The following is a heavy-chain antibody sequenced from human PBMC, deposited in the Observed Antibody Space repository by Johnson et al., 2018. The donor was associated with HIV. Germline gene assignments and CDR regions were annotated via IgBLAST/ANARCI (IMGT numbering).Heavy chain of an antibody. CDR3: VFFYASFDI. D-gene: IGHD2/OR15-2a*01. J-gene: IGHJ3*02. CDR1: GFIFSNYP. Sequence: VQLVESGGGVVRPGRSLRLSCAASGFIFSNYPMHWVRQAPGKGLEWVAVISYDGSNKYYADSVKGRFTISRDNSKNTLYLQMNSLRAEDTAVYYCVFFYASFDIWGQGTMVTVSS. CDR2: ISYDGSNK. V-gene: IGHV3-30*04.